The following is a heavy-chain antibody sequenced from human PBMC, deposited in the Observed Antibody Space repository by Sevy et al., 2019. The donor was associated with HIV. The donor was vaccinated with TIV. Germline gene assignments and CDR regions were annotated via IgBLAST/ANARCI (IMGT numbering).Heavy chain of an antibody. CDR3: ARVFGMRCSGGSCYFLYYYGMDV. J-gene: IGHJ6*02. CDR1: GGSFSGYY. V-gene: IGHV4-34*01. Sequence: SETLSLTCAVYGGSFSGYYWSWIHQPPGKGLEWIGEINHSGSTNYNPSLKSRVTISVDTSKNQFSLKLSSVTAADTAVYYCARVFGMRCSGGSCYFLYYYGMDVWGQGTTVTVSS. CDR2: INHSGST. D-gene: IGHD2-15*01.